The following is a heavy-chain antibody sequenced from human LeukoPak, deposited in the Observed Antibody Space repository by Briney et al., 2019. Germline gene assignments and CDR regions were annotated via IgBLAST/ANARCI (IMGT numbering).Heavy chain of an antibody. J-gene: IGHJ5*02. CDR1: GGSFSGYY. CDR2: INHSGST. D-gene: IGHD2-15*01. Sequence: SETLSLTCAVYGGSFSGYYWSWIRQVPGKGLEWIGEINHSGSTNYNPSLKSRVTISVDTSKNQFSLKLSSVTAADTAVYYCARVWGRYCSGGSCYGFRWFDPWGQGTLVTVSS. CDR3: ARVWGRYCSGGSCYGFRWFDP. V-gene: IGHV4-34*01.